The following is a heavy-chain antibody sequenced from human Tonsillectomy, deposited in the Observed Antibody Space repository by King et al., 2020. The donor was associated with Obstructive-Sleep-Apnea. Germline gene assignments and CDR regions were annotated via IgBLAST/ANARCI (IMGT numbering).Heavy chain of an antibody. D-gene: IGHD1-26*01. CDR3: ASSLGSYAFDI. CDR1: VGSFSGYD. CDR2: INHSGST. V-gene: IGHV4-34*01. Sequence: VQLQQWGAGLLKPSETLSLTCAVYVGSFSGYDWSWIRQPPGKGREWIGEINHSGSTNYNPSLKRRVTISVDTSKNQFSLKLSSVTAADTAVYYCASSLGSYAFDIWGQGTMVTVSS. J-gene: IGHJ3*02.